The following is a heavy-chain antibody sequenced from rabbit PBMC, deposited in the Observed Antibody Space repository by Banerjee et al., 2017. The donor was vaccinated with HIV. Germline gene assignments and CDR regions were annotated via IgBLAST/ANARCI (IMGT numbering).Heavy chain of an antibody. J-gene: IGHJ4*01. D-gene: IGHD6-1*01. CDR1: GFSFSSNYY. CDR3: ARDRYYTWTYGGGTYATGSDL. V-gene: IGHV1S40*01. CDR2: IYGGSSGST. Sequence: QSLEESGGDLVKPGASLTLTCTASGFSFSSNYYMCWVRQAPGKGLEWIACIYGGSSGSTYYASWAKGRFTISKTSSTTVTLQMTSLTAADTATYFCARDRYYTWTYGGGTYATGSDLWGQGTLVTVS.